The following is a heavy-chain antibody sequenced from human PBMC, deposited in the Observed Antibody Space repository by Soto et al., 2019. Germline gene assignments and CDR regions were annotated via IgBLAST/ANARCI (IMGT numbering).Heavy chain of an antibody. CDR3: ARDPPQRLGELFRYYYYGIDV. D-gene: IGHD3-16*01. J-gene: IGHJ6*02. CDR2: INPNSGGT. V-gene: IGHV1-2*02. Sequence: ASVKVSCKASGYTFTGYYMHWVRQAPGQGLEWMGWINPNSGGTNYAQKFQGRVTMTRDTSISTAYMELSRLRSDDTAVYYCARDPPQRLGELFRYYYYGIDVWGQGTTVTVSS. CDR1: GYTFTGYY.